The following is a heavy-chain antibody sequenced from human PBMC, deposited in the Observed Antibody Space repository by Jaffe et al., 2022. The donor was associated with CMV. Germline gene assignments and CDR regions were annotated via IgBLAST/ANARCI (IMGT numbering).Heavy chain of an antibody. V-gene: IGHV3-23*01. CDR3: AKVPAPYDFWSGYQHAPFDY. CDR2: ISGSGGST. CDR1: GFTFSSYA. D-gene: IGHD3-3*01. Sequence: EVQLLESGGGLVQPGGSLRLSCAASGFTFSSYAMSWVRQAPGKGLEWVSAISGSGGSTYYADSVKGRFTISRDNSKNTLYLQMNSLRAEDTAVYYCAKVPAPYDFWSGYQHAPFDYWGQGTLVTVSS. J-gene: IGHJ4*02.